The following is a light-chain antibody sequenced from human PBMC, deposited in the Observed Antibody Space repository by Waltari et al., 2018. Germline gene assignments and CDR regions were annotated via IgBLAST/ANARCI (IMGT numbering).Light chain of an antibody. V-gene: IGKV3-20*01. CDR1: QSLTKKY. CDR2: CAY. CDR3: QQYGSSIMYT. Sequence: VLTKSPGTLSLSPGETDTLSCRAGQSLTKKYLAGIQKKPGQAPRLLIYCAYSRAAGIPDRFSGSWSGTDFTLTISKLEPEDSAVYYCQQYGSSIMYTFGQGTKLEIK. J-gene: IGKJ2*01.